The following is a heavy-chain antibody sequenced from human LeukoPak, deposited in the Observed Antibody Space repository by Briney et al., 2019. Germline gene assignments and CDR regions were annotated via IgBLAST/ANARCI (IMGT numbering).Heavy chain of an antibody. J-gene: IGHJ4*02. D-gene: IGHD6-19*01. CDR1: GFTFSSYS. CDR2: ISSSSSTI. CDR3: ARDCGRSDWSHIPDF. Sequence: GGSLRLSCAASGFTFSSYSMNWVRQAPGKGLEWVSYISSSSSTIYYADSVKGRFTISRDNAKNSLYLQMNSLRAEDTAIYYCARDCGRSDWSHIPDFWGPGTLVTVSS. V-gene: IGHV3-48*04.